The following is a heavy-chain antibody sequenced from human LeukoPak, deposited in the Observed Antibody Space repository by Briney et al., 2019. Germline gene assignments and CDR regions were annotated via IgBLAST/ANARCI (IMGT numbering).Heavy chain of an antibody. V-gene: IGHV1-46*01. CDR3: ARDQEEGSS. CDR1: GYTFTSYY. J-gene: IGHJ4*02. D-gene: IGHD6-13*01. Sequence: ASVKVSCKASGYTFTSYYMHWVRQAPGQGLEWMGIINASDGRTSYAQKFQGRVTMTRDMSTSTVYMELSSLRSEDTAVYYCARDQEEGSSWGQGTLVTVSS. CDR2: INASDGRT.